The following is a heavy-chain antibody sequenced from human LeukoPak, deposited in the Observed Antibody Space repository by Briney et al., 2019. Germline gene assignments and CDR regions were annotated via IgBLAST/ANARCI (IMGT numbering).Heavy chain of an antibody. CDR1: GGTFSSYA. CDR3: ASSSWYEDYFDY. J-gene: IGHJ4*02. Sequence: ASVKVSCKASGGTFSSYAISWVRQAPGQGLEWMGGIIPIFGTANYAQKFQGRVTITTDESTSTAYMELSSLRSEDTAVYYCASSSWYEDYFDYWGQGTLVTVSS. D-gene: IGHD6-13*01. V-gene: IGHV1-69*05. CDR2: IIPIFGTA.